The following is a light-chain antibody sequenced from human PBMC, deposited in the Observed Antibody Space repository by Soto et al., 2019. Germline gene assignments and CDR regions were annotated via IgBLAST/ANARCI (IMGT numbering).Light chain of an antibody. V-gene: IGLV1-40*01. J-gene: IGLJ2*01. CDR3: QSYDKSLNTIV. CDR2: GNT. CDR1: SSNIGAGFD. Sequence: QSVLTQPPSVSGAPGQRVAISCTGTSSNIGAGFDVHWYQQIPGTAPKLLIFGNTNRPSGVPELFSGARSGASASLAISEHHADDDPIYYCQSYDKSLNTIVFGGGTKVTDL.